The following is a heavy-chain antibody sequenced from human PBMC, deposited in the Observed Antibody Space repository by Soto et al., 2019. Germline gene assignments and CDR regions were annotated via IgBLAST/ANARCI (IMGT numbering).Heavy chain of an antibody. CDR1: GGSINSGGYS. D-gene: IGHD2-2*01. Sequence: QLQLQESGSGLVKPSQTLSLTCTVSGGSINSGGYSWIWIRQPPGKGLEWIGYIYHTGNTFYNPSLQXPXTXSXXQSKNQFSLSLGSVTAADTAMYYCARVERTLSTPFAYGMDVWGQGTTVTVSS. J-gene: IGHJ6*02. CDR2: IYHTGNT. CDR3: ARVERTLSTPFAYGMDV. V-gene: IGHV4-30-2*01.